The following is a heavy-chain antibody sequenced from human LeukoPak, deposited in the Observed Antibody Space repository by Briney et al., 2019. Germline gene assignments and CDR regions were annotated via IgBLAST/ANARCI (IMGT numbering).Heavy chain of an antibody. V-gene: IGHV1-69-2*01. Sequence: ASVKISCEVSGYTFTDYYMHWVQQAPGKGLEWMGLVDPEDGETIYAEKFQGRVTITADTSTDTAYMELSSLRSEDTAVYYCATGSSGSPSYFDYWGQGTLVTVSS. D-gene: IGHD1-26*01. J-gene: IGHJ4*02. CDR3: ATGSSGSPSYFDY. CDR2: VDPEDGET. CDR1: GYTFTDYY.